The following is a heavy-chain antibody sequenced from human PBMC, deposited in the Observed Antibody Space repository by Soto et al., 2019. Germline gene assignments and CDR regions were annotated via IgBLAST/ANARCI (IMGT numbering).Heavy chain of an antibody. CDR2: MNPNSANT. CDR1: GYTFTSYD. Sequence: QVQLVQSGAEVKKPGASVKVSCKTSGYTFTSYDINWVRQATGQGLEWMGWMNPNSANTAYAQKFNGRVTMTRNTSIITAYMELSSLRSEDTAVYYCARERSSGAFDIWGQGTMVTVSS. V-gene: IGHV1-8*01. D-gene: IGHD1-26*01. J-gene: IGHJ3*02. CDR3: ARERSSGAFDI.